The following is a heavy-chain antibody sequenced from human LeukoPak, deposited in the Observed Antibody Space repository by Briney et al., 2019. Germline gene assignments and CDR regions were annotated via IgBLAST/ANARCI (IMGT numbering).Heavy chain of an antibody. V-gene: IGHV3-53*01. CDR3: ARVEGGLFDY. D-gene: IGHD2-15*01. J-gene: IGHJ4*02. CDR2: IYSGGST. Sequence: PGGSLRLSCAASGFTVSSSYMSWVRQAPGKGLEWVSVIYSGGSTYYADPVKGRFTISRDNSKNTLYLQMNSLRAEDTAVYYCARVEGGLFDYWGQGTLVTVSS. CDR1: GFTVSSSY.